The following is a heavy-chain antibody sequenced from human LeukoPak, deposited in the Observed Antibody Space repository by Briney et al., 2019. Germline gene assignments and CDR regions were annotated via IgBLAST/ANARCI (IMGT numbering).Heavy chain of an antibody. CDR1: GFTFDDYA. V-gene: IGHV3-9*01. CDR2: ISWNSGSI. J-gene: IGHJ3*02. CDR3: AKELVPYEPQSFDI. Sequence: PGGSLRLSCAASGFTFDDYAMHWVRQAPGKGLEWVSGISWNSGSIGYADSVKGRFTISRDNSKNTLYLQMNSLRAEDTAVYYCAKELVPYEPQSFDIWGQGTMVTVSS. D-gene: IGHD5-12*01.